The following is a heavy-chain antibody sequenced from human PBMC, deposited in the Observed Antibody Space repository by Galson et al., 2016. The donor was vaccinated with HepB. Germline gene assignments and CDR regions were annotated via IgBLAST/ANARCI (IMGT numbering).Heavy chain of an antibody. CDR1: GFSFGAYD. V-gene: IGHV3-49*03. Sequence: SLRLSCAASGFSFGAYDMSWLRQAPGKGLEWVGFIRRKVYGGTTEYAASVKGRFTMSRDDSRSIAYLQMNSLKTEDTAVYYCTRDRHQGPIAVVCFDYWGQGTLVTVSS. J-gene: IGHJ4*02. CDR3: TRDRHQGPIAVVCFDY. D-gene: IGHD6-19*01. CDR2: IRRKVYGGTT.